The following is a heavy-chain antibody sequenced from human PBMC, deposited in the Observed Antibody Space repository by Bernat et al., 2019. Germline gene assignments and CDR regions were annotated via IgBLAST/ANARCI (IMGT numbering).Heavy chain of an antibody. V-gene: IGHV4-30-4*01. D-gene: IGHD2-2*01. CDR2: IYYSGST. CDR1: GGSISSGDYY. CDR3: AREAVVVPAAIEMATTLGYGMDV. Sequence: QVQLQESGPGLVKPSQTLSLTCTVSGGSISSGDYYWSWIRQPPGKGLEWIGYIYYSGSTYYNPSLKSRVTISVDTSKNQFSLKLSSVTAADTAVYYCAREAVVVPAAIEMATTLGYGMDVWGQGTTVTVSS. J-gene: IGHJ6*02.